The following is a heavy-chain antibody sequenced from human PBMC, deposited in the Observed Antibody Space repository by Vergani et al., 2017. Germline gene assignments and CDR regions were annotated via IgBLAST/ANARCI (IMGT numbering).Heavy chain of an antibody. Sequence: EVQLLESGGGLVQPGGSLRPSCAASGFTFSSYAMSWVRQAPGKGLEWVSAISGSGGSTYYADSVKGRFTISRDNSKNSLYLQMNSLRAEDTALYYCARGTYDILTGYYTAANNYGMDVWGQGTTVTVSS. D-gene: IGHD3-9*01. J-gene: IGHJ6*02. CDR3: ARGTYDILTGYYTAANNYGMDV. CDR1: GFTFSSYA. V-gene: IGHV3-23*01. CDR2: ISGSGGST.